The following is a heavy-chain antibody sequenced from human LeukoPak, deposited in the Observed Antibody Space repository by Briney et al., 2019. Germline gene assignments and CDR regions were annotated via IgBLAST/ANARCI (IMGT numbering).Heavy chain of an antibody. D-gene: IGHD3-10*01. J-gene: IGHJ6*02. CDR3: ANTIVRGVASMDV. Sequence: SLRLSRAASGLTFSSYTMRCVPQTPRERHERGSAISGSGGSTYYADAVKGRFIISRDNSRNTLYLQMHSLGAEDTAVYYCANTIVRGVASMDVWGQGTTVTVSS. CDR2: ISGSGGST. CDR1: GLTFSSYT. V-gene: IGHV3-23*01.